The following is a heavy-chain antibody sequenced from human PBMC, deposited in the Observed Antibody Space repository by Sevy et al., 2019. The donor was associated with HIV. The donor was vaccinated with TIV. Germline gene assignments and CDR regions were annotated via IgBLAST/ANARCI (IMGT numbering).Heavy chain of an antibody. CDR1: GFIFSGSA. Sequence: GGSLRLSCAASGFIFSGSAMSWVRQAPGKGLEWVASISGSGGFTYYADSVKGRFTISRDNFENTVDLEMKSLRAEDTAVYYCAKDPLNIAARFDYWGQGTLVTVSS. CDR3: AKDPLNIAARFDY. CDR2: ISGSGGFT. J-gene: IGHJ4*02. V-gene: IGHV3-23*01. D-gene: IGHD6-6*01.